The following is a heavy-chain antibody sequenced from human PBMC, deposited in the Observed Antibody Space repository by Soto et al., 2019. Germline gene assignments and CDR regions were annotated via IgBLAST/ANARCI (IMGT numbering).Heavy chain of an antibody. V-gene: IGHV3-7*03. J-gene: IGHJ4*02. CDR2: IKKDGSEK. D-gene: IGHD7-27*01. Sequence: EVQLVESGGGLVQPGGSLRLSCAASGFTFTNYWMTWVRQAPGRGLEWVANIKKDGSEKHYVDSVKGRFTISRDNATNSLYLQINSLRAEDTAVYYCAREIWGPEYWGQGTRVMVSS. CDR3: AREIWGPEY. CDR1: GFTFTNYW.